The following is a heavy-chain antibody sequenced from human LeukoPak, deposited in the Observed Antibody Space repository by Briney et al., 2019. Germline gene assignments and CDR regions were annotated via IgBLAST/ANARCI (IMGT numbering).Heavy chain of an antibody. CDR1: GYSISSGYY. CDR3: ARDPRGGGNAGTDDY. V-gene: IGHV4-38-2*02. Sequence: SETLSLTCAVSGYSISSGYYWGWIRQPPGKGLEWIGSIYHSGSTYYNPSLKSRVTISVDTSKNQFSLKLSSVTAADTAVYYCARDPRGGGNAGTDDYWGPGTLVTVSS. CDR2: IYHSGST. J-gene: IGHJ4*02. D-gene: IGHD4-23*01.